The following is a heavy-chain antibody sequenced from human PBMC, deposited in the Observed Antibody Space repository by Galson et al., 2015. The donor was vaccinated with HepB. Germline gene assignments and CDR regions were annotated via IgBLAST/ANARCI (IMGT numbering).Heavy chain of an antibody. CDR3: AKEKWPPGGHRQGEDY. Sequence: SLRLSCAASGFNFGISAMTWVRQTPGKGLQWVCAINPSGGGTYYSDSVKGRFTISRDTSKNTVYLQMNSLRVEDTAGYYCAKEKWPPGGHRQGEDYGGQGTLGPGSS. V-gene: IGHV3-23*01. D-gene: IGHD2-8*02. CDR2: INPSGGGT. J-gene: IGHJ4*02. CDR1: GFNFGISA.